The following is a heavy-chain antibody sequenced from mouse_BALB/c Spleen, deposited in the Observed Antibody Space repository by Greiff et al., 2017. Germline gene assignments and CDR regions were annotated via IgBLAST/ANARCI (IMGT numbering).Heavy chain of an antibody. D-gene: IGHD2-4*01. J-gene: IGHJ2*01. CDR2: IDPYNGGT. CDR1: GYSFTGYN. CDR3: ARSDDYGVFDY. V-gene: IGHV1S135*01. Sequence: VQLQQSGPELGKPGASVKISCKASGYSFTGYNMYWVKQSHRKSLEWIGYIDPYNGGTSYNQKSKGKATLTVDKSSSTAYMHLNSLTSEDSAIYYCARSDDYGVFDYWGQGTTLTVSS.